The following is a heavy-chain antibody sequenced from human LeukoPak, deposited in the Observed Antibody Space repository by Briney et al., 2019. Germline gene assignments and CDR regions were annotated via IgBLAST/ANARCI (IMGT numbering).Heavy chain of an antibody. CDR1: GGSISSSLYH. V-gene: IGHV4-39*01. J-gene: IGHJ6*03. CDR3: ARQIVGTSWNYYYSYIDV. Sequence: PSETLSLTCSVPGGSISSSLYHWGWLRQPPGKGLEWIGNVFHSGNTYSSPSLQSRVAFSVDTSKNQFSLKLTSVTATDTAVYYCARQIVGTSWNYYYSYIDVRGKGTSVSVSS. D-gene: IGHD1-1*01. CDR2: VFHSGNT.